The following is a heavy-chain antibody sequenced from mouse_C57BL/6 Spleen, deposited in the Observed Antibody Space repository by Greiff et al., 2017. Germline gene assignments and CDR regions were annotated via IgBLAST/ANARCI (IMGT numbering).Heavy chain of an antibody. CDR3: ARGTTVVGDYYFDD. CDR2: IDPSDSYT. D-gene: IGHD1-1*01. CDR1: GYTFTSYW. Sequence: QVQLQQPGAELVMPGASVKLSCKASGYTFTSYWMHWVKQRPGQGLEWIGEIDPSDSYTNYNQKFKGKSTLTVDKSSSTAYMQLSSLTSEDSAVYYCARGTTVVGDYYFDDWGQGTTLTVSS. J-gene: IGHJ2*01. V-gene: IGHV1-69*01.